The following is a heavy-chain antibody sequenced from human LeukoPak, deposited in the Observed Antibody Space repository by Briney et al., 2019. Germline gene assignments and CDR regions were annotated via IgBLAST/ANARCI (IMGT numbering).Heavy chain of an antibody. CDR1: GFTFGSYS. CDR3: ARGSRFGELSLDY. Sequence: GGSLRLSCAASGFTFGSYSMNWVRQAPGKGLEWVSSISSSSSYIYYADSVKGRFTISRDNAKNSLYLQMNSLRAEDTAVYYCARGSRFGELSLDYWGQGTLVTVSS. V-gene: IGHV3-21*01. CDR2: ISSSSSYI. J-gene: IGHJ4*02. D-gene: IGHD3-10*01.